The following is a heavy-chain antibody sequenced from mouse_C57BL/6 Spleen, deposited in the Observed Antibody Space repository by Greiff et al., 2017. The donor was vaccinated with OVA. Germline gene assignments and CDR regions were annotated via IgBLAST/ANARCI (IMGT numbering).Heavy chain of an antibody. J-gene: IGHJ4*01. V-gene: IGHV1-15*01. CDR3: TRKKGDFYGYAMDY. D-gene: IGHD1-1*01. Sequence: VQLKESGAELVRPGASVTLSCKASGYTFTDYEMHWVKQTPVHGLEWIGAIDPETGGTAYNQKFKGKAILTADKSSSTAYMELRSLTSEDSAVYYCTRKKGDFYGYAMDYWGQGTSVTVSS. CDR2: IDPETGGT. CDR1: GYTFTDYE.